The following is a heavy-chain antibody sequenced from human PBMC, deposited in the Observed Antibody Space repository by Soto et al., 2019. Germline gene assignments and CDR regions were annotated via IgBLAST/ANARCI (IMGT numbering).Heavy chain of an antibody. CDR3: ARAGVGAQKNWYPYFDY. J-gene: IGHJ4*02. D-gene: IGHD1-26*01. V-gene: IGHV3-9*01. CDR2: IRWDSTII. Sequence: GGSLRLSCAASGFTFDDYGMHWVRRVPGKGLEWVSAIRWDSTIIDYVASVKGRFTISRDNAKNSLFLQMNSLRVEDTAMYYCARAGVGAQKNWYPYFDYWGQGILVTVSS. CDR1: GFTFDDYG.